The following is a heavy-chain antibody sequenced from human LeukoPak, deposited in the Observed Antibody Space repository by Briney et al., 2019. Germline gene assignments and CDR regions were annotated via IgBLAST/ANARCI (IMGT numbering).Heavy chain of an antibody. CDR1: GFTFSSYS. Sequence: GSLRLSCAASGFTFSSYSMNWVRQAPGKGLEWVSSISSSSSYIYYADSVKGRFTISRDNAKNTLYLQMNSLRVEDTAVYYCARVRYCSTTSCTKAYFDSWGQGTLVTVSS. CDR2: ISSSSSYI. V-gene: IGHV3-21*01. J-gene: IGHJ4*02. D-gene: IGHD2-2*01. CDR3: ARVRYCSTTSCTKAYFDS.